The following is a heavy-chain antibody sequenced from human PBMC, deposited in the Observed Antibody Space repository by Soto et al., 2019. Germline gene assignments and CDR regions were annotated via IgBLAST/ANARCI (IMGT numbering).Heavy chain of an antibody. D-gene: IGHD2-2*01. CDR1: GFTVSSNY. CDR2: IYSGGST. CDR3: ARETLYCSSTSCRYYYYGMDV. V-gene: IGHV3-53*01. Sequence: GGSLRLSCAASGFTVSSNYMSWVRQAPGKGLEWVSVIYSGGSTYYADSVKGRFTISRDNSKNTLYLQVNSLRAEDTAVYYCARETLYCSSTSCRYYYYGMDVWGQGTTVTVSS. J-gene: IGHJ6*02.